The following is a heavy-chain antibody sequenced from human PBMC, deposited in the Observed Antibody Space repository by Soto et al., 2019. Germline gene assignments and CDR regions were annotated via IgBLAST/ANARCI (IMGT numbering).Heavy chain of an antibody. D-gene: IGHD4-4*01. J-gene: IGHJ4*02. CDR3: SREGNSVFPGY. Sequence: ASVKVSCKAPGYTFTSYGISWVRQAPGQGLEWMGRISPIIGITNYAQKVQGRVTITPDKSTSTAYMELRSLRSEDTAVYYCSREGNSVFPGYWGQGTLDTVSA. CDR2: ISPIIGIT. V-gene: IGHV1-18*01. CDR1: GYTFTSYG.